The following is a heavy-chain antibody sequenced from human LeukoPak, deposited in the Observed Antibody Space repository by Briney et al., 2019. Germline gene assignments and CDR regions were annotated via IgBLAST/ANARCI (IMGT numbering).Heavy chain of an antibody. J-gene: IGHJ4*02. CDR1: GFSFISYW. D-gene: IGHD1-1*01. CDR3: AGCAGNSCYFDY. CDR2: IKQDGSAK. V-gene: IGHV3-7*01. Sequence: GGSLRLSCAASGFSFISYWMSWVRQASGKGPEWVANIKQDGSAKNYVDSVKGRFTISRDNAKNSLYLQLNSLRAEDTAVYYCAGCAGNSCYFDYWGQGTLVIVSS.